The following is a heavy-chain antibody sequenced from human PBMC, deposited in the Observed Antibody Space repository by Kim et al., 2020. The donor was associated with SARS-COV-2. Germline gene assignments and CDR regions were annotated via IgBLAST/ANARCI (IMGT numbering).Heavy chain of an antibody. CDR1: GFTFDDYA. D-gene: IGHD2-15*01. CDR3: AKGYCSGGSCYSDYYDSSGYEGARSHDAFDI. CDR2: ISWNSGSI. J-gene: IGHJ3*02. V-gene: IGHV3-9*01. Sequence: GGSLRLSCAASGFTFDDYAMHWVRQAPGKGLEWVSGISWNSGSIGYADSVKGRFTISRDNAKNSLYLQMNSLRAEDTALYYCAKGYCSGGSCYSDYYDSSGYEGARSHDAFDIWGQGTMVTVSS.